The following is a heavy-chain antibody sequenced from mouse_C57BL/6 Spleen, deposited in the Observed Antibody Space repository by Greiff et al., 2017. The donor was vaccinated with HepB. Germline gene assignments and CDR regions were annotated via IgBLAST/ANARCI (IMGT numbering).Heavy chain of an antibody. Sequence: EVQLQQSGPELVKPGASVKISCKASGYSFTGYYMNWVKQSPEKSLEWIGEINPSTGGTTYNQKFKAKATLTVEKSSSTAYMQLKSLTSEDSAVYYCARHYGSSYVGYFDVWGTGTTVTVSS. CDR1: GYSFTGYY. D-gene: IGHD1-1*01. CDR2: INPSTGGT. V-gene: IGHV1-42*01. CDR3: ARHYGSSYVGYFDV. J-gene: IGHJ1*03.